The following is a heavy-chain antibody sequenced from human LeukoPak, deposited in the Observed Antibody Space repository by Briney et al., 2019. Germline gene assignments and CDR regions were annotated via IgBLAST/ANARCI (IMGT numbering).Heavy chain of an antibody. CDR3: AREEHVLLWFGELSHYYYMDV. CDR2: IYTSGST. CDR1: GGSISSYY. V-gene: IGHV4-4*07. D-gene: IGHD3-10*01. Sequence: PSETLSLTCTVSGGSISSYYWSWIRQPAGKGLEWIGRIYTSGSTNYNPSLKSRVTMSVDTSKNQFSLKLSSVTAADTAVYYCAREEHVLLWFGELSHYYYMDVWGKGTTVTISS. J-gene: IGHJ6*03.